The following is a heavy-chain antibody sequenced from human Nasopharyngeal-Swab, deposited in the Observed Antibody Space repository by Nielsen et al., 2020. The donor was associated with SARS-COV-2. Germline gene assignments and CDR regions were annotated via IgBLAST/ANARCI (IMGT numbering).Heavy chain of an antibody. D-gene: IGHD6-6*01. CDR2: ISPSGST. V-gene: IGHV4-39*01. CDR3: ARLDSRSSGDY. Sequence: SETLSLTCTVSDDSIRSSSYSWGWIRQPPGKGLEWIAQISPSGSTHTNPSLRSRVTISIDTSKKQFSLKLHSVTAADTAVYYCARLDSRSSGDYWGQGSLVTVSS. J-gene: IGHJ4*02. CDR1: DDSIRSSSYS.